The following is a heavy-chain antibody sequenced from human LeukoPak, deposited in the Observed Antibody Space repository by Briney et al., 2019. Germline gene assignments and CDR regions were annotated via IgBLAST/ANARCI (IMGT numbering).Heavy chain of an antibody. CDR3: AKRITAGYCSSTSCYRSAFDI. D-gene: IGHD2-2*01. Sequence: PGGSLRLSCAASGFTFSSYGMHWVRQVPGKGLEWVAVISYDGSNKYYADSVKGRFTISRDNSKNTLYLQMNSLRAEDTAVYYCAKRITAGYCSSTSCYRSAFDIWGQGTMVTVSS. V-gene: IGHV3-30*18. J-gene: IGHJ3*02. CDR2: ISYDGSNK. CDR1: GFTFSSYG.